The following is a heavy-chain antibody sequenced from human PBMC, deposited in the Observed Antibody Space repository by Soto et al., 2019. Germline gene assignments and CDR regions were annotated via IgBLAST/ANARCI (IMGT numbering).Heavy chain of an antibody. CDR1: GGSIRSNYYY. CDR3: STGPDGNFDS. D-gene: IGHD1-1*01. Sequence: PSETLSLTCTVSGGSIRSNYYYWGWLRQPPGKELEWIGSVFYTGSTYYNPSLQSRLTTSVDTSKNQFSLKLNSVTAADTAVYYCSTGPDGNFDSWGQGTRVTVSS. V-gene: IGHV4-39*01. J-gene: IGHJ4*02. CDR2: VFYTGST.